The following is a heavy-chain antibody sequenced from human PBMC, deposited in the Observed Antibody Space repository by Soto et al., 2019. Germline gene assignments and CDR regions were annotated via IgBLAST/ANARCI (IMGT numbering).Heavy chain of an antibody. D-gene: IGHD4-17*01. CDR1: GDTFTSYG. Sequence: ASVKVSCRASGDTFTSYGISWVRQAPGQGLEWMGWISAYNGNTNYAQKLQGRVTMTTDTSTSTAYMELRSLRSDDTAVYYCARGIHYGDYVDAFDIWGQGTMVTVSS. CDR3: ARGIHYGDYVDAFDI. CDR2: ISAYNGNT. V-gene: IGHV1-18*01. J-gene: IGHJ3*02.